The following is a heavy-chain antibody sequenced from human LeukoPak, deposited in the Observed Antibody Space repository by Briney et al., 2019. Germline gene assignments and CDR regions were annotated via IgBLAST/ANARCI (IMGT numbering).Heavy chain of an antibody. V-gene: IGHV3-23*01. D-gene: IGHD2-21*02. CDR3: AKDAIVVVTALYYFDY. CDR1: GFTFSSYA. J-gene: IGHJ4*02. CDR2: ISGSGGST. Sequence: PGGSLRLSCAASGFTFSSYAMSWVRQAPGRGLEWVSAISGSGGSTYYADSVKGRFTISRDNSKNTLYLQMNSLRAEDTAVYYCAKDAIVVVTALYYFDYWGQGTLVTVSS.